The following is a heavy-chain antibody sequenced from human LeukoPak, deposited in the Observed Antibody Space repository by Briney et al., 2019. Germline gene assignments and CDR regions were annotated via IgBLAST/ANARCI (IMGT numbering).Heavy chain of an antibody. V-gene: IGHV3-7*01. CDR2: INYGGSGR. J-gene: IGHJ4*02. CDR1: GFTFSGYW. D-gene: IGHD2-21*02. Sequence: PGGSLRLSCAASGFTFSGYWMQWVRPAPGKGLQWVANINYGGSGRYYVDSVKGHFTISRDNAKNSLYLQMNSLAVEDTAVYYCTRGDPDYWGQGTLVTVSS. CDR3: TRGDPDY.